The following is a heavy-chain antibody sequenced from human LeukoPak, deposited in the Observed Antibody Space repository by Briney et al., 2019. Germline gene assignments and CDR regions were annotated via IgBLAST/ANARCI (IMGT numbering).Heavy chain of an antibody. CDR1: GGSFSSYG. Sequence: GASVRVSCKASGGSFSSYGITWVRQAPGQGLEWMGSIIPILGIANYAQKFQGRVSMTRDTSTSTVYMELSSLRSEDTAVYYCARDVGVAVYYMDVWGKGTTVTVSS. V-gene: IGHV1-69*04. D-gene: IGHD2-15*01. CDR3: ARDVGVAVYYMDV. CDR2: IIPILGIA. J-gene: IGHJ6*03.